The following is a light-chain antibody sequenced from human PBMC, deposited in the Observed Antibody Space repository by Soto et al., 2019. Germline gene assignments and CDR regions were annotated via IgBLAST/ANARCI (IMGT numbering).Light chain of an antibody. J-gene: IGLJ2*01. V-gene: IGLV1-40*01. CDR2: GNS. Sequence: QSVLTQPPSVSGAPGQRVTISCTGSSSNIGAGYDVHWYQQLPGTAPKVLIYGNSNRPSGVPDRFSGSKSGTSASLAITGLQAEDEADYYCQSYDCSLSGVVLGGGTKLTVL. CDR1: SSNIGAGYD. CDR3: QSYDCSLSGVV.